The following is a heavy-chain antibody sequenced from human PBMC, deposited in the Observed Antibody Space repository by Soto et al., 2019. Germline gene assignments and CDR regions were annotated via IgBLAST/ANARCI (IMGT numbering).Heavy chain of an antibody. CDR1: GFTFSNYN. CDR2: ISGTSIST. Sequence: EVHLVESWEGLVTPGGSLRLSCEGSGFTFSNYNMNWVRQAPGEGLEWVSSISGTSISTRYADSVQGRFTISRDNAKRSLYLQMNSLTPEDTAIYYCVREFAYGDYWGQGILVTVSS. CDR3: VREFAYGDY. V-gene: IGHV3-21*01. D-gene: IGHD4-17*01. J-gene: IGHJ4*02.